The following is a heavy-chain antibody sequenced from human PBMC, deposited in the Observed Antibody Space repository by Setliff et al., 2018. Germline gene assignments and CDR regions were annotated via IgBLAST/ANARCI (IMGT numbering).Heavy chain of an antibody. CDR2: IYYSGST. CDR3: ARLPRTVTHFDY. CDR1: GDSISSYY. V-gene: IGHV4-59*01. J-gene: IGHJ4*02. Sequence: NPSETLSLTCTVSGDSISSYYWSWIRQPPGKGLEWIGYIYYSGSTNYNPSLRSRVTMSVATFENHFSLKLNSLTAADTAVYYCARLPRTVTHFDYWGQGALVTVSS. D-gene: IGHD4-17*01.